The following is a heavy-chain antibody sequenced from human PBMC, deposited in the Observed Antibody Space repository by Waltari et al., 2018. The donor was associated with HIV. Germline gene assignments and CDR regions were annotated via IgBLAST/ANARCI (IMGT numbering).Heavy chain of an antibody. V-gene: IGHV5-10-1*01. CDR1: GYSLTNFW. CDR3: ARLHTYCHHGSCFHYYYGMDV. D-gene: IGHD3-10*01. CDR2: IVPTDSYT. J-gene: IGHJ6*02. Sequence: EVQLVQSGAEVKKPGESLRISCQASGYSLTNFWINWVRKLPGRGLDCLGRIVPTDSYTNYSPSFQGHVNISVDRSLKTAYLQWGSLKASDTAIYYCARLHTYCHHGSCFHYYYGMDVWGQGTTGTIAS.